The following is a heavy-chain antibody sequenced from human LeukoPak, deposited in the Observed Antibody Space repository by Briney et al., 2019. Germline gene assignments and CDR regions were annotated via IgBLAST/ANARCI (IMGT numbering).Heavy chain of an antibody. D-gene: IGHD6-13*01. CDR2: IYSGGNT. V-gene: IGHV3-53*01. Sequence: PGGSLRLSCAASGFTVSSNYMGWVRQAPGKGLEWVSIIYSGGNTYYADPVKGRFTISRDNSKNTLYLQMNSLRADDTAVYYCARVGAAAGLFDYWGQGTLVTVSS. J-gene: IGHJ4*02. CDR1: GFTVSSNY. CDR3: ARVGAAAGLFDY.